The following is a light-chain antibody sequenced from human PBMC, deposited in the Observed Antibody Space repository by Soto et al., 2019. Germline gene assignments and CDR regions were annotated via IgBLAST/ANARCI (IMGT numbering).Light chain of an antibody. Sequence: EIVMTQSPATLSVSPGERATLSCRASQSVSSNLAWYQQKPGQAPRLLIYGASTRAIGIPARFSGSGSETDFTLTINSRQSEDSAVYFCQQYNGWPQTFGQGTKLEIK. J-gene: IGKJ2*01. CDR1: QSVSSN. CDR3: QQYNGWPQT. V-gene: IGKV3-15*01. CDR2: GAS.